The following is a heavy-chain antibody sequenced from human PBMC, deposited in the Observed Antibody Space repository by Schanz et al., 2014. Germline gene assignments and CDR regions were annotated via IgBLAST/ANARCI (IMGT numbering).Heavy chain of an antibody. J-gene: IGHJ3*02. D-gene: IGHD3-10*01. CDR1: GFTFSTHA. CDR2: ISGRDGST. Sequence: EEQLVESGGGLVQPGGSLRLSCAASGFTFSTHAMSWVRQAPGMGLEWVSAISGRDGSTYYADSVRGRFTMSRDNAKNSVFLQMNSLRAEDTAVYYCAKGRFGELSAFDIWGQGTMVTVSS. CDR3: AKGRFGELSAFDI. V-gene: IGHV3-23*04.